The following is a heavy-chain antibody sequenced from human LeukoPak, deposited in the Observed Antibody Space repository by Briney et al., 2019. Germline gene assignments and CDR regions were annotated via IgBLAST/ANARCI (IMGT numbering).Heavy chain of an antibody. Sequence: PSETLSLTCTVSGGSVSSGNYYWTWIRQPAGKGLEWIGRTYTSGNTNYNPSLKSRVTISIDASRNQFSLRLTSVTAADTAVYYCTQGGELMNYWGQGTLVTVSS. CDR3: TQGGELMNY. J-gene: IGHJ4*02. V-gene: IGHV4-61*02. D-gene: IGHD1-26*01. CDR2: TYTSGNT. CDR1: GGSVSSGNYY.